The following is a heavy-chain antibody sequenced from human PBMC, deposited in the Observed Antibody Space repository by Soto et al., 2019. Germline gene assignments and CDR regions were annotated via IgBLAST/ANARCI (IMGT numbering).Heavy chain of an antibody. Sequence: GASVKVSCKASGFTFTSSAVQWVRQARGQRLEWIGWIVVGSGNTNYAQKFQERVTITRDMSTSTAYMELSSLRSEDTAVYYCAADLPGIAAAGSLDYWAQGTLVTVSS. CDR3: AADLPGIAAAGSLDY. D-gene: IGHD6-13*01. J-gene: IGHJ4*02. CDR1: GFTFTSSA. CDR2: IVVGSGNT. V-gene: IGHV1-58*01.